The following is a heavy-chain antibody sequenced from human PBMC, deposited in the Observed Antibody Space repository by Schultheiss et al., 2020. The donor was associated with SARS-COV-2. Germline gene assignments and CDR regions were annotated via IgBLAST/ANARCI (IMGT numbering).Heavy chain of an antibody. V-gene: IGHV4-34*01. CDR2: INHSGST. J-gene: IGHJ4*02. D-gene: IGHD3-10*01. CDR3: ARENDYYGSGSFSY. Sequence: SETLSLTCAVYGGSFSGYYWSWIRQPPGKGLEWIGEINHSGSTNYNPSLKSRVTISVDKSENQFSLKLSSVTAADTAVYYCARENDYYGSGSFSYWGQGTLVTVSS. CDR1: GGSFSGYY.